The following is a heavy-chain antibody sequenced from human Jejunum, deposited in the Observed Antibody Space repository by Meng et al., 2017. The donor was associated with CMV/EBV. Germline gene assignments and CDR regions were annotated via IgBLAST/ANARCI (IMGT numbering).Heavy chain of an antibody. CDR2: ISGSGDYI. D-gene: IGHD4-17*01. J-gene: IGHJ3*02. CDR1: FIISTLN. Sequence: FIISTLNMNWVRQAPGKGLEWVSSISGSGDYIYSADSVQGRYTVSRDNDKTSLYLQMTSLRAEDTAVYYCARDLYYGDPAAFDIWGQGTLVTVSS. CDR3: ARDLYYGDPAAFDI. V-gene: IGHV3-21*01.